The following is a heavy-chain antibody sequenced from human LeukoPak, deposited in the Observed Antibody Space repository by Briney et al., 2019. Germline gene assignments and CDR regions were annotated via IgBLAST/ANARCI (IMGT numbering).Heavy chain of an antibody. V-gene: IGHV4-30-4*01. CDR3: ARDSPMVRGGTNWFDP. CDR1: GGSISSGDYY. Sequence: SETLSLTCTVSGGSISSGDYYWSWIRQPPGKGLEWIGYIYYSGSTYYNPSLKSRVTISVDTSKNQFSLKLSSVTAADTAVYYCARDSPMVRGGTNWFDPWGQGTLVTVSS. CDR2: IYYSGST. J-gene: IGHJ5*02. D-gene: IGHD3-10*01.